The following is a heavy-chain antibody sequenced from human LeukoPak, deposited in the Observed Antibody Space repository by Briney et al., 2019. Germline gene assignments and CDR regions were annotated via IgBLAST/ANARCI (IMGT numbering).Heavy chain of an antibody. Sequence: SETLSLTCTVSGYSISSGYYWDWIRQPPGKGLEWIGSTYHSGSTYYNPSLKSRVTISVDTSKNQFSLKLSSVTAADTAVYYCAREDYYDSSGYSGAFDIWGQGTMVTVSS. CDR3: AREDYYDSSGYSGAFDI. J-gene: IGHJ3*02. CDR1: GYSISSGYY. D-gene: IGHD3-22*01. CDR2: TYHSGST. V-gene: IGHV4-38-2*02.